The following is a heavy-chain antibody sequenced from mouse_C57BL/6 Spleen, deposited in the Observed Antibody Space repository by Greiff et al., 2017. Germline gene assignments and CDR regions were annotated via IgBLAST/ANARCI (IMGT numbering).Heavy chain of an antibody. CDR3: ERGYAIDY. J-gene: IGHJ4*01. CDR1: GYTFTSYW. Sequence: QVQLQQSGAELAKPGASVKLSCKASGYTFTSYWMHWVKQRPGQGLEWIGYINPSSGYTKYNQKFKDKAPLTADKSSSTAYMQLSSLTYEDSAGYYCERGYAIDYWGQGTSVTVSS. V-gene: IGHV1-7*01. CDR2: INPSSGYT.